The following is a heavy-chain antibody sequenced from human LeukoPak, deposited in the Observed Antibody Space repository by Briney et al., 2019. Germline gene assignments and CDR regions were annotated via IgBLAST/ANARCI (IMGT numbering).Heavy chain of an antibody. CDR2: IYYSGST. D-gene: IGHD1-26*01. CDR1: GGSISSYY. Sequence: SETLSFTCTVSGGSISSYYWSWIRQPPGKGLEWIGYIYYSGSTNYNPSLKSRVTISVDTSKNQFSLKLSSVTAADTAVYYCARDSGSYQSPFDYWGQGTLVTVSS. V-gene: IGHV4-59*01. CDR3: ARDSGSYQSPFDY. J-gene: IGHJ4*02.